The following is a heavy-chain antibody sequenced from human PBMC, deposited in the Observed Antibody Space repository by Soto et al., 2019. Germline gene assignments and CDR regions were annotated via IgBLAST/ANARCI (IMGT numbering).Heavy chain of an antibody. CDR2: IKTKPNNYAT. CDR1: GFTFSDSA. J-gene: IGHJ5*02. CDR3: TSSPDADCGAGSCRNWFDP. D-gene: IGHD2-15*01. Sequence: EVQLVESGGGLVQPGGSLKLACAASGFTFSDSAMHWVRQASGKGLEWVGRIKTKPNNYATAYGASVQGRFTISRDDSKSTAYLKMNSLKTEDTALYYCTSSPDADCGAGSCRNWFDPWGQGILVTVSS. V-gene: IGHV3-73*01.